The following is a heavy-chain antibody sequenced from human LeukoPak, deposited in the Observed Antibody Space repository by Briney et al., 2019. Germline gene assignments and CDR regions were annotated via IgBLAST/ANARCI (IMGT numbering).Heavy chain of an antibody. V-gene: IGHV3-48*01. D-gene: IGHD3-16*01. CDR1: GFTFSGYS. CDR2: ISSSTNTI. J-gene: IGHJ6*02. Sequence: PGGSLRLSCAASGFTFSGYSMNWVRQAPGKGLEWVSYISSSTNTIYYADSVKGRFTISRDNAKNSLYLQMNSLRAEDTAVYFCARGGGLDVWGQGATVTVSS. CDR3: ARGGGLDV.